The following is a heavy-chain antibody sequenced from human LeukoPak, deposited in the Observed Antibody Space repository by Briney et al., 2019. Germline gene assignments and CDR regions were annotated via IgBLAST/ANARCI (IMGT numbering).Heavy chain of an antibody. CDR1: GFIFNTFW. J-gene: IGHJ3*01. CDR2: INQDGSDM. Sequence: GGSLRLSCAASGFIFNTFWMNWVRLTPGKGLEWVAQINQDGSDMYYVDSVKGRFFVSRDNARNLVYLQMNSLRVDDTAVYYCARDFPGIGRGTFDLWGQGTIISVSS. V-gene: IGHV3-7*03. CDR3: ARDFPGIGRGTFDL. D-gene: IGHD3-10*01.